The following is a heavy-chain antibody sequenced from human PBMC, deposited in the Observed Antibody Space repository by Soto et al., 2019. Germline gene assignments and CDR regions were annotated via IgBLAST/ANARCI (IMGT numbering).Heavy chain of an antibody. CDR3: ASALDV. CDR1: GFTFSSYA. J-gene: IGHJ6*02. Sequence: QVQLVESGGGVVQPGRSLRLSCAASGFTFSSYAMHWVRQAPGKGLEWVAVISYDGSNKYYADSVKGRFTISRDNSKNTLYLKVNSLRADDTAVYYCASALDVWGQGTTVIVSS. CDR2: ISYDGSNK. V-gene: IGHV3-30-3*01.